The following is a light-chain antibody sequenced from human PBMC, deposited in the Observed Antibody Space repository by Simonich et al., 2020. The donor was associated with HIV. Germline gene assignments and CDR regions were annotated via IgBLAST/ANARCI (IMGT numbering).Light chain of an antibody. CDR1: VLAKKF. CDR3: YSAKV. Sequence: SHDLTQPSSLSVSPGQTAMFTCSGDVLAKKFARWFQQKPGQAPVLVIYKDSERPSGIPERFSGSSSGTTVTLTISGAQVEDEADYYCYSAKVFGGGTKLTVL. J-gene: IGLJ2*01. CDR2: KDS. V-gene: IGLV3-27*01.